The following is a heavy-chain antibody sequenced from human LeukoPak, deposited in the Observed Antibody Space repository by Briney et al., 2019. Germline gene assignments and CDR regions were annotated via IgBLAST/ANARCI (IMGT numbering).Heavy chain of an antibody. CDR2: ISYEGSYK. CDR3: ARDPKKWELLWPDY. D-gene: IGHD1-26*01. J-gene: IGHJ4*02. CDR1: GLTFSSNG. Sequence: GGSLRLSCAASGLTFSSNGMHWVRRAPGKGLEWVAVISYEGSYKYYADSVKGRFTISRDNSKNTLYLQMNSLRAEDTAVYYCARDPKKWELLWPDYWGQGTLVTVSS. V-gene: IGHV3-30*03.